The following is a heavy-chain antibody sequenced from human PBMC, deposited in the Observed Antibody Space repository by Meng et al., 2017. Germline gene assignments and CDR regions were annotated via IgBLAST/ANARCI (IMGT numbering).Heavy chain of an antibody. CDR1: GLTVNTYY. CDR2: IYGDSSP. J-gene: IGHJ4*02. D-gene: IGHD1-26*01. CDR3: ASAPRWDFIFDS. V-gene: IGHV3-66*02. Sequence: GESLKISCATSGLTVNTYYTSCVRLAPGKGLDSVSLIYGDSSPHYADSVNGRFTISRDSSKNTLYLQMTSLRLEDTAVYYCASAPRWDFIFDSWGQGTLVTVSS.